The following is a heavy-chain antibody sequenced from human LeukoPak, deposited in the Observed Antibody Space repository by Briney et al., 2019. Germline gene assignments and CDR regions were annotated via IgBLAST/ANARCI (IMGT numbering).Heavy chain of an antibody. J-gene: IGHJ4*02. D-gene: IGHD6-13*01. CDR1: GFTFSSYG. Sequence: GSLRLSCAASGFTFSSYGMIGVGQPPGKGGEWVGEINHSGSTNYNPSLKSRVTISVDTSKNQSSLKLSSVTAAATALYYCARVASSWYTRITDYWGQGTLVTVSS. CDR2: INHSGST. CDR3: ARVASSWYTRITDY. V-gene: IGHV4-34*01.